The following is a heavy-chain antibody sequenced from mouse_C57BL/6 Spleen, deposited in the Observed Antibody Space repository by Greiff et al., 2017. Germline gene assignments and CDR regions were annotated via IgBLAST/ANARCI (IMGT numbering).Heavy chain of an antibody. CDR2: INPSTGGT. CDR1: GYSFTGYY. J-gene: IGHJ2*01. Sequence: VQLQQSGPELVKPGASVKISCKASGYSFTGYYMHWVKQSSEKGLEWIGEINPSTGGTSYNQKFKGKATLTVDKSSSTAYMQLKSLTSEDSAVYYCARFGSYFDYWGQGTTLTVSS. V-gene: IGHV1-43*01. CDR3: ARFGSYFDY.